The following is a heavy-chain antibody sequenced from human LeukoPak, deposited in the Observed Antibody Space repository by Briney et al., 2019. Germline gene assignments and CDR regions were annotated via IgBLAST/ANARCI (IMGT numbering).Heavy chain of an antibody. CDR1: GFTFSSYA. CDR2: ISGSGGST. Sequence: GGSLRLSCAASGFTFSSYAMSWVRQAPGKGLEWVSAISGSGGSTYYADSVKGRFTISRDNSRNTLYLQMNSLRAEDTAVYYCAKDVVRQGWFDPWGQGTLVTVSS. V-gene: IGHV3-23*01. CDR3: AKDVVRQGWFDP. J-gene: IGHJ5*02.